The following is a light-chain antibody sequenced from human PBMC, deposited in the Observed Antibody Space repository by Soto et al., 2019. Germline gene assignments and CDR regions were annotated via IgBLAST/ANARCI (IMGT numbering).Light chain of an antibody. CDR2: GAS. Sequence: EIVMTQSPAILSVSPGERATLSCRASQSVATNLAWYQQKPGQPPRLLIYGASTRATGIPARFSGRGSGADFTLTISSLEPEDFAVYYCQQRSDSITFGQGTRLEIK. J-gene: IGKJ5*01. CDR3: QQRSDSIT. V-gene: IGKV3-15*01. CDR1: QSVATN.